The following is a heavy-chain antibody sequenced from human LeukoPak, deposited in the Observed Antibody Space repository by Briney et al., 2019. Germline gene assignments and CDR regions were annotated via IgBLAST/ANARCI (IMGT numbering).Heavy chain of an antibody. V-gene: IGHV1-69*13. Sequence: ASVKVSCKASGGTFSSYAISWVRQAPGQGLEWMGGIIPIFGTANYAQKFQGRVTITADESTSTAYMELSSLRSEDTAVYYCARVRITMVRGVRWAGAYFDYWGQGTLVTVSS. D-gene: IGHD3-10*01. CDR1: GGTFSSYA. CDR2: IIPIFGTA. CDR3: ARVRITMVRGVRWAGAYFDY. J-gene: IGHJ4*02.